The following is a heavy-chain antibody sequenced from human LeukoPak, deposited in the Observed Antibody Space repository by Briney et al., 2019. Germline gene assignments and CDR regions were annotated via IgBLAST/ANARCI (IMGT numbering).Heavy chain of an antibody. CDR1: GFTFSSYW. CDR3: ARDGITMVRGNWFDP. CDR2: IKQDGSEK. J-gene: IGHJ5*02. V-gene: IGHV3-7*01. D-gene: IGHD3-10*01. Sequence: PGGSLRLSCAASGFTFSSYWMSWVRQAPGKGLEWVANIKQDGSEKYYVDSVKGRFTISRDNAKNSLYLQVNSLRAEDTAVYYCARDGITMVRGNWFDPWGQGTLVTVSS.